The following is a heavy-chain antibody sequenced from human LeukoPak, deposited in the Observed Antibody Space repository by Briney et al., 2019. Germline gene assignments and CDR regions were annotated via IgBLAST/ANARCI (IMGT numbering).Heavy chain of an antibody. Sequence: SETLSLTCTVSGGSINTPNYYWSWIRQPPGKGLEYIGYIYYSGSTNYNPSLKSRVTISVDTSKNQFSLKLSSVTAADTAVYYCARTEESGYSYGYFGYYYYMDVWGKGTTVTVSS. J-gene: IGHJ6*03. V-gene: IGHV4-61*01. CDR1: GGSINTPNYY. CDR2: IYYSGST. D-gene: IGHD5-18*01. CDR3: ARTEESGYSYGYFGYYYYMDV.